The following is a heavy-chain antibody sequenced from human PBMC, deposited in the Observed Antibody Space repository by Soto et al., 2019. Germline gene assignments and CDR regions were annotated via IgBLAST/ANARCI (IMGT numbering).Heavy chain of an antibody. CDR1: GGTFSSYA. J-gene: IGHJ6*02. V-gene: IGHV1-69*13. CDR3: ARDRLGYKANGMDV. D-gene: IGHD1-20*01. Sequence: GASVKVSCKASGGTFSSYAISWVRQAPGQGLEWMGGIIPIFGTANYAQKFQGRVTITADESTSTAYMELSSLRSEDTAVYYCARDRLGYKANGMDVWGQGTTVTVSS. CDR2: IIPIFGTA.